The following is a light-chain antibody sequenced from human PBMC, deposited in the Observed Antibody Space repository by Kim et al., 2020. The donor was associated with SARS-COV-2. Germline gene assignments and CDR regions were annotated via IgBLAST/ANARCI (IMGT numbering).Light chain of an antibody. V-gene: IGKV3-15*01. Sequence: SPGEKAPPSSAASVRVCSTFASCQHRPRQAPRLLISGASTRATGVPARFSGGGSGTEFTLTISGLQSEDFAVYYSQQYVNWASLTFVGGTK. CDR3: QQYVNWASLT. J-gene: IGKJ4*01. CDR2: GAS. CDR1: VRVCST.